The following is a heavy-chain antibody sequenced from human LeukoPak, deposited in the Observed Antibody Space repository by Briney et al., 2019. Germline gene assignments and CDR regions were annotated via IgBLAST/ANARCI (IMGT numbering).Heavy chain of an antibody. J-gene: IGHJ6*02. CDR1: GGSISSGDYY. V-gene: IGHV4-30-4*01. CDR3: ARGRGGSCYSVCDYYYGMDV. D-gene: IGHD2-15*01. CDR2: IYYSGST. Sequence: PSQTLSLTCTVSGGSISSGDYYWSWIRQPPGKGLEWIGYIYYSGSTYYNPSLKSRVTISVDTSKNQFSLKLSSVTAADTAVYYCARGRGGSCYSVCDYYYGMDVWGQGTTVTVSS.